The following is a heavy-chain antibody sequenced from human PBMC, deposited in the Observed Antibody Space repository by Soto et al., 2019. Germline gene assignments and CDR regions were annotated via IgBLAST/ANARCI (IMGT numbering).Heavy chain of an antibody. Sequence: LRLSCAASGFTFSNAWMSWVRQAPGKGLEWVGRIKSKTDGGTTDYAAPVKGRFTISRDDSKNTLYLQMNSLKTEDTAVYYCTTDDYDFWSLLYYGMDVWGQGTTVTSP. D-gene: IGHD3-3*01. CDR3: TTDDYDFWSLLYYGMDV. V-gene: IGHV3-15*01. CDR1: GFTFSNAW. CDR2: IKSKTDGGTT. J-gene: IGHJ6*02.